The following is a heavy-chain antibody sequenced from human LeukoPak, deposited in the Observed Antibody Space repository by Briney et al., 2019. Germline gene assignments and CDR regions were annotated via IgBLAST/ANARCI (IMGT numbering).Heavy chain of an antibody. V-gene: IGHV4-34*01. CDR3: ARGDFWSAPFIH. Sequence: SETLSLTCAVYGGSFSGYYWSWIRQPPGKGLERIGEINHSGSTNYNPSLKSRVTISVDTSKNQFSLKLSSVTAADTAVYYCARGDFWSAPFIHWGQGTLVTVSS. CDR1: GGSFSGYY. D-gene: IGHD3-3*01. J-gene: IGHJ1*01. CDR2: INHSGST.